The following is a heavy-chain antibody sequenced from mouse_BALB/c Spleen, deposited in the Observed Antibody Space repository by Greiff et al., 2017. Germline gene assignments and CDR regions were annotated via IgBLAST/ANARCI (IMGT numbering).Heavy chain of an antibody. Sequence: QVQLKQSGAELVKPGASVKLSCKASGYTFTSYYMYWVKQRPGQGLEWIGEINPSNGGTNFNEKFKSKATLTVDKSSSTAYMQLSSLTSEDSAVYYCTRSGGNYWGQGTTLTVSS. J-gene: IGHJ2*01. V-gene: IGHV1S81*02. CDR3: TRSGGNY. CDR2: INPSNGGT. CDR1: GYTFTSYY. D-gene: IGHD1-1*02.